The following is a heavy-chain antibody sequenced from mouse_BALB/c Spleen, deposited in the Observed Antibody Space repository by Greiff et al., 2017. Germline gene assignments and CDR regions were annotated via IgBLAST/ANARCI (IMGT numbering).Heavy chain of an antibody. CDR2: IDPVNGGT. CDR1: GYSFTSYY. D-gene: IGHD1-1*01. V-gene: IGHV1-28*01. Sequence: EVQLQQSGPELMKPGASVKISCKASGYSFTSYYMHWVKQSHGKSLEWIGYIDPVNGGTSYNQKFKGKATLTVDKSSSTAYMHLSSLTSEDSAVSYCARWNHYCSSAMDYWGQGTSVTVSS. J-gene: IGHJ4*01. CDR3: ARWNHYCSSAMDY.